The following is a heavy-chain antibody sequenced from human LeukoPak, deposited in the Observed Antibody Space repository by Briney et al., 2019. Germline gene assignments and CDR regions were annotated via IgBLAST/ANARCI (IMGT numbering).Heavy chain of an antibody. CDR1: GFTVSSNY. CDR2: IYSGGKI. CDR3: ARDDVAVAGADY. V-gene: IGHV3-53*01. Sequence: GGSLRLSCAASGFTVSSNYLTWVRQAPGKGLEWVSVIYSGGKIYYSDSVKGRFTISTDNSKNMLYLQMNSLRAEDTAVYYCARDDVAVAGADYWGQGTLVTVSS. D-gene: IGHD6-19*01. J-gene: IGHJ4*02.